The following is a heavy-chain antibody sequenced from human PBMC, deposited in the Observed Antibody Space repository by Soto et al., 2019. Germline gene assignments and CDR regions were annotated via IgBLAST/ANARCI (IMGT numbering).Heavy chain of an antibody. D-gene: IGHD3-3*01. J-gene: IGHJ3*02. V-gene: IGHV4-31*03. CDR3: ARGSIFGVVENAFDI. Sequence: SETLSLTCTVSGGSISSGGYYWSWIRQHPGKGLEWIGYIHYSGSTYYNPSLKSRVTISVDTSKNQFSLKLSSVTAADTAVYYCARGSIFGVVENAFDIWGQGTMVTVSS. CDR1: GGSISSGGYY. CDR2: IHYSGST.